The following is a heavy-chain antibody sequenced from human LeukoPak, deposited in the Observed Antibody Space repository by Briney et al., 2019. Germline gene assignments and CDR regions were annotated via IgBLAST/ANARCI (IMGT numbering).Heavy chain of an antibody. Sequence: ASVKVSCKASGYTFTSYGISWVRQAPGQGVEWMGWISAYNGNTNYAQKLQGRVTMTTDTSTSTAYMELRSLRSDDTAVYYCARDIRGYSYGTPDYWGQGTLVTVSS. CDR2: ISAYNGNT. CDR3: ARDIRGYSYGTPDY. CDR1: GYTFTSYG. V-gene: IGHV1-18*01. D-gene: IGHD5-18*01. J-gene: IGHJ4*02.